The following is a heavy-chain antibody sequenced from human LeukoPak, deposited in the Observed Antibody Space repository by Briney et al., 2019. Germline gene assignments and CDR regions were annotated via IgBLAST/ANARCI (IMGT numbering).Heavy chain of an antibody. CDR3: AKDRSTGWSLDD. CDR1: GFTFSSYG. D-gene: IGHD1-1*01. J-gene: IGHJ4*02. V-gene: IGHV3-30*02. CDR2: IRYDGSNK. Sequence: GGSLRLSCAASGFTFSSYGIHWVRQAPGKGLEWVAFIRYDGSNKYYADSVKGRYTISRDNSKNTVYLQMNTLRAEDTAVYYCAKDRSTGWSLDDWGQGTLVTVSS.